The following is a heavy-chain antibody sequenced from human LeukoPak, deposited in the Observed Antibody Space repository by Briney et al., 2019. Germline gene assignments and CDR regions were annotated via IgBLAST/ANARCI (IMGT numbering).Heavy chain of an antibody. Sequence: SETLSLTCAVSGYSISIGYYWGWIRQPPGKGLEWIGSVYPSESTYYNPSLKSRVTISADTSKNQFSLKLTSVTAADTAVYYCASFVGAATTSHIDYWGQGTLVTVSS. CDR2: VYPSEST. J-gene: IGHJ4*02. D-gene: IGHD1-26*01. CDR1: GYSISIGYY. CDR3: ASFVGAATTSHIDY. V-gene: IGHV4-38-2*01.